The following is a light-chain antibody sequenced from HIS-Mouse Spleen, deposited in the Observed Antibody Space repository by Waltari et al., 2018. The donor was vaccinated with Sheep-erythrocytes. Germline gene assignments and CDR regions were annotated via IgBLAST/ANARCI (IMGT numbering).Light chain of an antibody. CDR3: CSYAGSYNYV. CDR2: DVS. CDR1: SRDVGGYTY. J-gene: IGLJ1*01. Sequence: QSALTQPRSVSGSPGQSVTISCTGTSRDVGGYTYVSWYQQHPGKAPKLMIYDVSKWPSGVPDRFSGSKSGNTASLTISGLQAEDEADYYCCSYAGSYNYVFGTGTKVTVL. V-gene: IGLV2-11*01.